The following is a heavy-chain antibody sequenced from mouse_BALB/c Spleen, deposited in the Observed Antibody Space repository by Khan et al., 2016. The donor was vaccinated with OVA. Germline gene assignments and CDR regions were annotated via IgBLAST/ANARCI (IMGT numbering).Heavy chain of an antibody. CDR1: GYTFTSYD. D-gene: IGHD2-2*01. CDR3: AREGLRGFAMDY. CDR2: IYPGDGST. Sequence: QVRLQQSGPELVKPGALVKISCKASGYTFTSYDINWVKQRPGQGLEWIGWIYPGDGSTKYNEKYTGKATLTADRSSSTAYMHLSSLTSENSAVYFGAREGLRGFAMDYWGQGTSVAVSS. V-gene: IGHV1S56*01. J-gene: IGHJ4*01.